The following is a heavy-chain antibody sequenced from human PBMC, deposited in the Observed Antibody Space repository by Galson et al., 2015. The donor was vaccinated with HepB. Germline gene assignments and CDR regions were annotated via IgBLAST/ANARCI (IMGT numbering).Heavy chain of an antibody. CDR2: ISGYNGNT. D-gene: IGHD4-17*01. J-gene: IGHJ3*02. Sequence: SVKVSCKASGYAFITYGISWVRQAPGQGLEWMGWISGYNGNTNYAQELQGRVTMTTDTSTSTAYMELRSLKSDDTAVYYCARNHGDYAAFDIWGQGTMVTVSS. CDR1: GYAFITYG. V-gene: IGHV1-18*01. CDR3: ARNHGDYAAFDI.